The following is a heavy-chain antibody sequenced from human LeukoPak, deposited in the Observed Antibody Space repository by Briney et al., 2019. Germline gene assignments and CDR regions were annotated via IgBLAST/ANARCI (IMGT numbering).Heavy chain of an antibody. CDR1: GYTLSGYS. CDR2: ISSSSNYI. V-gene: IGHV3-21*01. CDR3: ARDLRRYDILTGYQTEGVDC. D-gene: IGHD3-9*01. Sequence: PGGSLRLSCAASGYTLSGYSMNWVRQAPGKGLEWVSSISSSSNYIYYADSVKGRFTISRDNAKNSLYLQMNSLRAEDTAVYYCARDLRRYDILTGYQTEGVDCWGQGTLVTVSS. J-gene: IGHJ4*02.